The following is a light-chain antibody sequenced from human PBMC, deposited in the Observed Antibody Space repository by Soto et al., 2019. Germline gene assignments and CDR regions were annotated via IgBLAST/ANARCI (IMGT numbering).Light chain of an antibody. CDR2: QVS. J-gene: IGLJ1*01. CDR1: SSDVGSSDH. V-gene: IGLV2-14*01. CDR3: ISYTGSSTSYV. Sequence: QSALTHPASVSGSPGQSITSSCRGTSSDVGSSDHVDWYQQSPGKTPKLMIYQVSHRPSGVSSRYSGSNSGNTASLTISGLQAEDEADYYCISYTGSSTSYVFGSGTKVNVL.